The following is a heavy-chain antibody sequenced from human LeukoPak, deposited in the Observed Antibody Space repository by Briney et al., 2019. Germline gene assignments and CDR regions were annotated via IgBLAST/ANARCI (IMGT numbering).Heavy chain of an antibody. D-gene: IGHD3-10*01. CDR2: ISSSSSYI. Sequence: TGRSLRLSCAASGFTFSSYSMNWVRQAPGKGLEWVSSISSSSSYIYYADSVKGRFTISRDNAKNSLYLQMNSLRAEDTAVYYCARDPITMVRGVTTDAFDIWGQGTMVTVSS. CDR3: ARDPITMVRGVTTDAFDI. J-gene: IGHJ3*02. V-gene: IGHV3-21*01. CDR1: GFTFSSYS.